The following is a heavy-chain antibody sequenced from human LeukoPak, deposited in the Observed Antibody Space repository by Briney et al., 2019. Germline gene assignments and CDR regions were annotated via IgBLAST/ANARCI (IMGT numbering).Heavy chain of an antibody. D-gene: IGHD6-13*01. J-gene: IGHJ4*02. CDR1: GYTFTSYA. CDR3: ARDLGTAGYSSSWPDY. Sequence: ASVKVSCKASGYTFTSYAMHWVRQAPGQRLEWMGWINAGNGNTKYSQKFQGRVTITGDTSASTAYMELSSLRSEDTAVYYCARDLGTAGYSSSWPDYWGQGTLVTVSS. V-gene: IGHV1-3*01. CDR2: INAGNGNT.